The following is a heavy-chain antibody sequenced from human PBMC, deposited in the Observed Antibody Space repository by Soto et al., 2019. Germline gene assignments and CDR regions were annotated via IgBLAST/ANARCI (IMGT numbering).Heavy chain of an antibody. CDR2: IYYSGST. CDR1: GGSISSGGYY. J-gene: IGHJ6*02. Sequence: SETLSLTCTVSGGSISSGGYYWSWIRQHPGKGLEWIGYIYYSGSTHYNPSLKSRVTISVDTSKNQFSLKLSSVTAADTAVYYCARTIVVVPAHPFYGMDVWGQGTTVTVSS. D-gene: IGHD2-2*01. V-gene: IGHV4-31*03. CDR3: ARTIVVVPAHPFYGMDV.